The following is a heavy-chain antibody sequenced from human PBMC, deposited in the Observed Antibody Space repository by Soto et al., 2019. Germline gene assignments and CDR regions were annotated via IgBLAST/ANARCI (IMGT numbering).Heavy chain of an antibody. V-gene: IGHV1-69*01. CDR3: ARSTLRSVDAYSGFHA. CDR1: EDTFSTYA. Sequence: QVQLVQSGAEVRRPGSSVKVSCKASEDTFSTYAIGWVRQAPGQGLEWMGGIIPIFDTTNYAQSFRDRVTITADQSTNPVYMELSRLSFEATAVYYCARSTLRSVDAYSGFHAWGPGTRVTVSS. CDR2: IIPIFDTT. J-gene: IGHJ6*02. D-gene: IGHD2-15*01.